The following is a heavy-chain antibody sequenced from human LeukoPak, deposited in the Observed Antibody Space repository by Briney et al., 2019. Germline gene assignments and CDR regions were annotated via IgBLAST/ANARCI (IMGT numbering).Heavy chain of an antibody. Sequence: GGSLRLSCAASGFTFSSYAMHWVRQAPDKGLEWVAVISYDGSNKYYADSVKGRFTISRDNSKNTLYLQMNSLRAEDTAVYYCARVLTTVVTLAFFGYWGQGTLVTVPS. V-gene: IGHV3-30-3*01. CDR2: ISYDGSNK. CDR1: GFTFSSYA. J-gene: IGHJ4*02. D-gene: IGHD4-23*01. CDR3: ARVLTTVVTLAFFGY.